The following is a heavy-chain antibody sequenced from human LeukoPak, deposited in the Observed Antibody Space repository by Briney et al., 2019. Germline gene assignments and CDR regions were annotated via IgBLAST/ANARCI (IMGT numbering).Heavy chain of an antibody. D-gene: IGHD1-1*01. V-gene: IGHV3-48*04. CDR3: ARCTTGRTFGSLREIKRSREIDY. CDR1: GFTFSSYS. J-gene: IGHJ4*02. CDR2: ISSSSSTI. Sequence: GGSLRLSCAASGFTFSSYSMNWVRQAPGKGLEWVSYISSSSSTIYYADSVKGRFTISRDNAKNSLYLQMNSLRVEDTAVYYCARCTTGRTFGSLREIKRSREIDYWGQGTLVTVSS.